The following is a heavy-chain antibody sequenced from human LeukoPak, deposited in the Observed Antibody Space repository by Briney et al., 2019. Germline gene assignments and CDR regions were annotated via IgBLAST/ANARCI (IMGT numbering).Heavy chain of an antibody. V-gene: IGHV3-15*01. CDR3: ATGQQLVDYD. D-gene: IGHD6-6*01. Sequence: GGSLSLSCAASGFTFTSAWMTWVRQAPGKGLEWVGRIKSKTDGGTTDYAAPVKGRITISRDDSKNALYLQMNSLKTEDTAVYYCATGQQLVDYDWGQGTLVTVSS. J-gene: IGHJ4*02. CDR1: GFTFTSAW. CDR2: IKSKTDGGTT.